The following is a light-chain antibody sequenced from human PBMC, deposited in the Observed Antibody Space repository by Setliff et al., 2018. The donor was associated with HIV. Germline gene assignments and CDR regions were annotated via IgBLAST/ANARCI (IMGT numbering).Light chain of an antibody. V-gene: IGLV2-8*01. CDR1: SGAVNNYDH. CDR2: EVT. J-gene: IGLJ1*01. Sequence: QSVLAQPHSASGSPGQSVTISCTGTSGAVNNYDHVCWYQQLPGKAPKLILYEVTKRPSGVSDRFSGSKSGTTASLTVSGLQPEDEADYYCCSFAADKYSYVFGTGTKVTVL. CDR3: CSFAADKYSYV.